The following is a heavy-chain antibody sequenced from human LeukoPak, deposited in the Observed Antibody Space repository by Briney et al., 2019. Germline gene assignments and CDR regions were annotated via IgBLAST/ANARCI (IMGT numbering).Heavy chain of an antibody. CDR1: GFTFSSYA. J-gene: IGHJ4*02. V-gene: IGHV3-23*01. CDR3: AKGSSNWRDYYYFDY. Sequence: GGSLRLSCAASGFTFSSYAVSWVRQAPGKGLAWVSAISDSGGSTQYADSVKGRFIISRDNSKNTLYLQMNSLRVENTAVYYCAKGSSNWRDYYYFDYWGQGTLVTVSS. CDR2: ISDSGGST. D-gene: IGHD6-13*01.